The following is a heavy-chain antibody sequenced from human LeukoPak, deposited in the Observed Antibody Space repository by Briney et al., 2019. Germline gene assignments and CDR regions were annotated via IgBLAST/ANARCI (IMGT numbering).Heavy chain of an antibody. CDR1: GFTVSSNY. CDR2: IYSGGST. J-gene: IGHJ6*03. V-gene: IGHV3-66*01. Sequence: GGSLRLSCAASGFTVSSNYMSWVRQAPGKGLEWVSVIYSGGSTYYADSVKGRFTISRDNSKNTLYLQMNSLRAEDTAVYYCARDFYCGGDCYLGMDVWGKGTTVTVSS. CDR3: ARDFYCGGDCYLGMDV. D-gene: IGHD2-21*01.